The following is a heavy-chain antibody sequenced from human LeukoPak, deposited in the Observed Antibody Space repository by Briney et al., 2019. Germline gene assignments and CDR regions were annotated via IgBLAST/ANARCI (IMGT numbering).Heavy chain of an antibody. V-gene: IGHV4-34*01. D-gene: IGHD1-26*01. Sequence: KASETLSLTCAVYGGSCSGYYWTWIRQPPGKGLEWIGEINHSGSTNYNPSLKSRVTISVDTSKNQFSLKLSSVTAADTAVYYCARVRATGAFDIWGQGTMVTVSS. CDR3: ARVRATGAFDI. CDR1: GGSCSGYY. J-gene: IGHJ3*02. CDR2: INHSGST.